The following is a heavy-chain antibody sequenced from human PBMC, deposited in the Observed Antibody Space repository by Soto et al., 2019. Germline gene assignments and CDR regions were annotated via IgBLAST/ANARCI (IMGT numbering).Heavy chain of an antibody. V-gene: IGHV4-61*05. CDR2: IYYSGST. J-gene: IGHJ4*02. D-gene: IGHD2-2*01. CDR3: ASGGRYCSSTSCYGDDY. CDR1: GGSISSSDYY. Sequence: PSETLSLTCTVSGGSISSSDYYWDWIRQPPGKGLEWIGYIYYSGSTNYNPSLKSRVTISVDTSKNQFSLKLSSVTAADTAVYYCASGGRYCSSTSCYGDDYWGQGTLVTVSS.